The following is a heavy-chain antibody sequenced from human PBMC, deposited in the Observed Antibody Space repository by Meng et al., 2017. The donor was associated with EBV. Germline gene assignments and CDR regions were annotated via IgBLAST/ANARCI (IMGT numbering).Heavy chain of an antibody. D-gene: IGHD3-10*01. J-gene: IGHJ4*02. CDR1: GGPFRNYA. CDR2: FLPTLGAP. V-gene: IGHV1-69*01. Sequence: QVQLVQSGAEVKKPGSSVKVSCKTSGGPFRNYAISWGRQAPGQGLEWLGGFLPTLGAPNYAQKFHGRVSITADESTSTHYMDLSSLRSEDTAVYYCASESGRGYTPDYWGQGTLVTVSS. CDR3: ASESGRGYTPDY.